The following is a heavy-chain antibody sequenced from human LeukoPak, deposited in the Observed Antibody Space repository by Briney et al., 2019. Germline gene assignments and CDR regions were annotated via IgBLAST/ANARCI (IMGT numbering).Heavy chain of an antibody. V-gene: IGHV1-69*06. CDR3: ARSPHDILTGYYISWFDP. CDR1: GGTFSSYA. CDR2: IIPIFGTA. D-gene: IGHD3-9*01. Sequence: AASVKVYCKASGGTFSSYAISWVRQAPGQGLEWMGGIIPIFGTANYAQKFQGRVTITADKSTSTAYMELSSLRSEDTAVYYCARSPHDILTGYYISWFDPWGQGTLVTVSS. J-gene: IGHJ5*02.